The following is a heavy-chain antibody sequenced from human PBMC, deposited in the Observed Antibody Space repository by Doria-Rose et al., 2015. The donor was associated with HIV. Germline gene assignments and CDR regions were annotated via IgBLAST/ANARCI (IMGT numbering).Heavy chain of an antibody. J-gene: IGHJ4*02. V-gene: IGHV1-69*02. Sequence: GCTFSSYTISWVRQAPGQGLEWMGRIIPILDIVNYALRFQGRVTITADESTSTAYMELSSLRSEDTAIYYCASQWERSSFDYWGQGTMVTVSS. CDR1: GCTFSSYT. CDR3: ASQWERSSFDY. D-gene: IGHD1-26*01. CDR2: IIPILDIV.